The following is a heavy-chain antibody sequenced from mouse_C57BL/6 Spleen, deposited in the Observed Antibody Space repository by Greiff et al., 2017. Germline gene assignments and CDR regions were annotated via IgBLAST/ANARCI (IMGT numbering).Heavy chain of an antibody. V-gene: IGHV1-81*01. J-gene: IGHJ1*03. Sequence: VQLQQSGAELARPGASVKLSCKASGYTFTSSGISWVKQRTGQGLEWIGEIYPRSGNTYYNEKFKGKATLTADKSSSTAYMELRSLTSEDSAVYFCARYYSNYRWYFDVWGTGTTVTVSS. D-gene: IGHD2-5*01. CDR3: ARYYSNYRWYFDV. CDR1: GYTFTSSG. CDR2: IYPRSGNT.